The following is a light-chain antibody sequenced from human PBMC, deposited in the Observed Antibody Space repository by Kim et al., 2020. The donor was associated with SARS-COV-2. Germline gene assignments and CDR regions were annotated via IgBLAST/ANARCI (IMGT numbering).Light chain of an antibody. V-gene: IGKV1-6*01. CDR2: ATS. CDR1: QGISND. Sequence: AIQMTQSPSSLSASVGDRVTITCRASQGISNDLGWYQQKPGRAPNLLIYATSTLESGVPSRFSGSGSGTDFTLTISSLQPEDVATYYCLQDDEYPLNIGGGTKVDIK. CDR3: LQDDEYPLN. J-gene: IGKJ4*01.